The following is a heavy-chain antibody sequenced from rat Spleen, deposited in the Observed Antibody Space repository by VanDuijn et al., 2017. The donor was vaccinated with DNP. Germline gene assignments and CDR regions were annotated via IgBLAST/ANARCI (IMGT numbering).Heavy chain of an antibody. CDR1: GFSLTTNS. J-gene: IGHJ4*01. CDR3: ARSYTTDYYAMDA. V-gene: IGHV2-1*01. CDR2: IWSGGDT. Sequence: QVQLRESGPGLLQPSQTLSLTCSVSGFSLTTNSVHWVRQPPGQGLEWVGVIWSGGDTAYHSTLKSRLNISRDTSKSQVLLKMNSLQTEDTAMYFCARSYTTDYYAMDAWGQGTSVTVSS. D-gene: IGHD1-6*01.